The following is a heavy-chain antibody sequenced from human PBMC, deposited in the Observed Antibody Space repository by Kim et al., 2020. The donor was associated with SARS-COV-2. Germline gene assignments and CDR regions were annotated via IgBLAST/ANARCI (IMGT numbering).Heavy chain of an antibody. J-gene: IGHJ3*02. CDR1: GGSISSSSYY. CDR3: ARPTQDITAHAFDI. V-gene: IGHV4-39*01. CDR2: IYYSGST. Sequence: SETLSLTCTVSGGSISSSSYYWGWIRQPPGKGLEWIGSIYYSGSTYYNPSLKSRVTISVDTSKNQFSLKLSSVTAADTAVYYCARPTQDITAHAFDIWGQGTMVTVSS. D-gene: IGHD2-15*01.